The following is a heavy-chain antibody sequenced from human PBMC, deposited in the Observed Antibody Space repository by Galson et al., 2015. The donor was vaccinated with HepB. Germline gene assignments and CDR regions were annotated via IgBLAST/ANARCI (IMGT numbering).Heavy chain of an antibody. CDR1: GFTFSSYS. Sequence: SLRLSCAASGFTFSSYSMNWVRQAPGKGLEWVSSISCSSSYIYYADSVKGRFTISRDNAKNSLYLQMNSLRAEDTAVYYCARVLFTVNYYYGMYVSGQGTTVTVSS. D-gene: IGHD4-11*01. CDR3: ARVLFTVNYYYGMYV. V-gene: IGHV3-21*01. J-gene: IGHJ6*02. CDR2: ISCSSSYI.